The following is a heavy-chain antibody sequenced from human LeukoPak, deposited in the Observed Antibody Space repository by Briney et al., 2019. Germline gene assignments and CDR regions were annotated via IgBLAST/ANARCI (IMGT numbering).Heavy chain of an antibody. V-gene: IGHV3-30*03. J-gene: IGHJ4*02. D-gene: IGHD3-10*01. CDR2: ISYDGSNK. CDR3: AHPMVRGVIISSLDY. CDR1: GFTFSSYG. Sequence: GGSLRLSCAASGFTFSSYGMHWVRQAPGKGLEWVAVISYDGSNKYYADSVKGRFTISRDNSKNTLYLQMNSLRAEDTAVYYCAHPMVRGVIISSLDYWGQGTLVTVSS.